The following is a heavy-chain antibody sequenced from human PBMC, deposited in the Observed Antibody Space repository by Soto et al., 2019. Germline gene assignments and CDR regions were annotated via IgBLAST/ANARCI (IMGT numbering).Heavy chain of an antibody. D-gene: IGHD2-21*02. J-gene: IGHJ4*02. V-gene: IGHV4-30-2*03. CDR2: IYHSGST. CDR1: GGSISSGGYS. Sequence: SETLSLTCAVSGGSISSGGYSWSWIRQPPGKGLEWIGYIYHSGSTYYNPSLKSRVSMSIDTSKDQFSLKLKSVTAADTALYFCARQRTSVVTQAYFDVWGPGSLVTGSS. CDR3: ARQRTSVVTQAYFDV.